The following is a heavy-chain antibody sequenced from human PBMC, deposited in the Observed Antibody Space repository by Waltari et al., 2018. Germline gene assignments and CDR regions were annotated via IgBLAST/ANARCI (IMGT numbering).Heavy chain of an antibody. Sequence: QLQLQESGPGLVKPSETLSLTCTVSGGSISRSNYYWGWIRQPPGRGLAWIASIYTSGSTYYTPSLKSRVTISVDTSKNQFSLKLTSVTAADTAVYYCARIYGSGSPIPSVDYWGQGTLVTVSS. CDR1: GGSISRSNYY. V-gene: IGHV4-39*01. D-gene: IGHD3-10*01. J-gene: IGHJ4*02. CDR3: ARIYGSGSPIPSVDY. CDR2: IYTSGST.